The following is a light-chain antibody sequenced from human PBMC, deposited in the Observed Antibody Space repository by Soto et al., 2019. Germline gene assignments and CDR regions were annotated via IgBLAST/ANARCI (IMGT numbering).Light chain of an antibody. CDR2: KAS. V-gene: IGKV1-5*03. CDR1: QSIGTS. J-gene: IGKJ1*01. Sequence: DIQMTQSPSTLSASVGDRVTMTCRASQSIGTSLAWYQHKPGKAPKLLIYKASTLQSGVPSRFSGSGSGTEFTLTTSSLLPDDFATYYCQQYNTSSRTFGQGTKVDIK. CDR3: QQYNTSSRT.